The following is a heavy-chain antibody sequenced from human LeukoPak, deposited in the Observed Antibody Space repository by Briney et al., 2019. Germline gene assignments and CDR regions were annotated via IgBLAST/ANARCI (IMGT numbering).Heavy chain of an antibody. CDR3: ARETGTPPAKRFDP. J-gene: IGHJ5*02. CDR2: ISAYNGNT. V-gene: IGHV1-18*01. D-gene: IGHD1-1*01. CDR1: GYTFTSYG. Sequence: ASVKVSCKASGYTFTSYGINWVRQAPGQGLEWMGWISAYNGNTNYAQKLQGRVTMTTDTSTSTAYVELRSLRSDDTAVYYCARETGTPPAKRFDPWGQGTLVTVSS.